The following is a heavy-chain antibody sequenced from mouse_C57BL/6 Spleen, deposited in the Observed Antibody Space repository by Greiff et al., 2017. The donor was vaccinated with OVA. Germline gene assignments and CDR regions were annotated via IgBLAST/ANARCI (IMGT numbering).Heavy chain of an antibody. D-gene: IGHD2-4*01. Sequence: QVQLQQSGPELVKPGASVKISCKASGYAFSSSWMNWVKQRPGKGLEWIGRIYPGDGDTNYNGKFKGKATLTADKSSSTAYMQLSSLTSEDSAVYFCARGDYGGFAYWGQGTLVTVSA. V-gene: IGHV1-82*01. J-gene: IGHJ3*01. CDR1: GYAFSSSW. CDR2: IYPGDGDT. CDR3: ARGDYGGFAY.